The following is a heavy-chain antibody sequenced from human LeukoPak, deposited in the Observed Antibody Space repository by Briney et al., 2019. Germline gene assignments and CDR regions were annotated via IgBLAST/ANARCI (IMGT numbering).Heavy chain of an antibody. V-gene: IGHV3-30-3*01. CDR2: ISYDGSNK. D-gene: IGHD1-26*01. Sequence: GGSLRLSCAASGFTFSSYAMHWVRQAPGKGLEWVAVISYDGSNKYYADSVKGRFTISRDNSKNTLYLQMNSLRAEDTAVYYCARDLSGSYKPKALDYWGQGTLVTVSS. CDR3: ARDLSGSYKPKALDY. CDR1: GFTFSSYA. J-gene: IGHJ4*02.